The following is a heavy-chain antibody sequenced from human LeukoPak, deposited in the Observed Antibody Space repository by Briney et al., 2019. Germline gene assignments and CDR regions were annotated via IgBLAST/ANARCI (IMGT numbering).Heavy chain of an antibody. D-gene: IGHD3-22*01. Sequence: SETLSLTCTVSGGSISSSSYYWGWIRQPPGKGLEGIGSIYYSGSTYYNPSLKSRVTISVDTSKNQFSLKLSSVTAADTAVYYCARDDYYDSSGYYGIGYWGQGTLVTVSS. J-gene: IGHJ4*02. V-gene: IGHV4-39*02. CDR2: IYYSGST. CDR1: GGSISSSSYY. CDR3: ARDDYYDSSGYYGIGY.